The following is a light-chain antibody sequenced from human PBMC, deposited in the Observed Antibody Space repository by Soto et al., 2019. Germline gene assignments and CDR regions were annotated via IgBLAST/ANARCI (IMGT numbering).Light chain of an antibody. CDR3: SSYAGTNNYV. CDR1: SSDVGGYNF. Sequence: QSALTQPPSASGSPGQSVTISCTGTSSDVGGYNFVSWYQQHPGKAPKLLIYEVSKRPSGVPDRFSGSQSGNTASLTVSGLQAADEADYQCSSYAGTNNYVFGTGTKVTVL. J-gene: IGLJ1*01. CDR2: EVS. V-gene: IGLV2-8*01.